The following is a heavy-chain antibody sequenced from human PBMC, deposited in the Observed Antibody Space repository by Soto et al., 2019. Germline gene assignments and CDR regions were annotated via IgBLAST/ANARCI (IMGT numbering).Heavy chain of an antibody. CDR3: ARTSPYYYDSSGYSN. CDR1: GGSFSGYY. Sequence: SETLSLTCAVYGGSFSGYYWSWIRQPPGKGLEWIGEINHSGSTNYNPSLKSRVTISVDTSKNQFSLKLSSVTAADTAVYYCARTSPYYYDSSGYSNWGQGTLVTVSS. V-gene: IGHV4-34*01. D-gene: IGHD3-22*01. CDR2: INHSGST. J-gene: IGHJ4*02.